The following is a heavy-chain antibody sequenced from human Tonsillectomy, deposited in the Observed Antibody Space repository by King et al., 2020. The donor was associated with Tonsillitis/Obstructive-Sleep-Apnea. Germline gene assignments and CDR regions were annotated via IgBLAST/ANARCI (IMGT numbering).Heavy chain of an antibody. Sequence: VQLVESGGGVVQPGRSLRLSCAASGFTFRTYAMHWVRQAPGKGLEWVAVISYDENNKYYADSVKGRFTISRDNSRNTLYLQMNSLRAEDTAVYYCARAGDIVVVPAGLYFDYWGQGTLVTVSS. J-gene: IGHJ4*02. CDR1: GFTFRTYA. CDR3: ARAGDIVVVPAGLYFDY. D-gene: IGHD2-2*01. CDR2: ISYDENNK. V-gene: IGHV3-30*04.